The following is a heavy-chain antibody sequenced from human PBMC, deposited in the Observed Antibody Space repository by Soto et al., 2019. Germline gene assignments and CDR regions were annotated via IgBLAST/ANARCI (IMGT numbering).Heavy chain of an antibody. J-gene: IGHJ6*02. CDR1: GGSISSYY. CDR3: ARDRGHSSSRQYYYYYYGMDV. D-gene: IGHD6-6*01. Sequence: SETLSLTCTVSGGSISSYYWSWIRQPAGKGLEWIGRIYTSGSTNYNPSLKSRVTMSVDTSKNQFSLKLSSVTAADTAVYYCARDRGHSSSRQYYYYYYGMDVWGQGTTVTVSS. CDR2: IYTSGST. V-gene: IGHV4-4*07.